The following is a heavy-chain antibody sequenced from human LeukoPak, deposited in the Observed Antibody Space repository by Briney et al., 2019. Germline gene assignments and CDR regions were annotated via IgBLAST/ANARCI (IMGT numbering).Heavy chain of an antibody. D-gene: IGHD2-2*01. CDR2: ISSDGDST. CDR3: TRADCSSSSCYTVEY. J-gene: IGHJ4*02. V-gene: IGHV3-64*02. CDR1: GFTFNSYA. Sequence: PGGSLRLSCAASGFTFNSYAMHWVRQAPGKGLEFVSVISSDGDSTYYADSVKGRFIISRDNSKNTLYLQMGSLRADDMAVYYCTRADCSSSSCYTVEYWGQGTLVTVSS.